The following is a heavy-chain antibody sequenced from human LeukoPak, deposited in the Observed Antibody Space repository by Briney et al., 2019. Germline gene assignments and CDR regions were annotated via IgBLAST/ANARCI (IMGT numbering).Heavy chain of an antibody. Sequence: PSETLSLTCTVSGGSISSGDCYWSWIRQPPGKGLEWIGYIYYSGSTYYNPSLKSRITISIDTSENQFSLKLSSVTAADTAVYYCARVMSSGDYFDYWGQGTLVTVSS. CDR1: GGSISSGDCY. D-gene: IGHD6-6*01. CDR3: ARVMSSGDYFDY. V-gene: IGHV4-30-4*01. J-gene: IGHJ4*02. CDR2: IYYSGST.